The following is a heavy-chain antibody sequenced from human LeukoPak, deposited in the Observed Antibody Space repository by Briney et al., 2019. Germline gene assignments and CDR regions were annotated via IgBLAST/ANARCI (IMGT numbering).Heavy chain of an antibody. CDR1: GFTFSSYS. CDR2: ISSSSSYI. J-gene: IGHJ6*02. D-gene: IGHD2-2*01. Sequence: TGGSVRLSCAASGFTFSSYSMNWVRQAPGKGLEWVSSISSSSSYIYYADSVKGRFTISRDNAKNSLYLQMNSLRAEDTAVYYCARDCSSTSCPAFTLYYYYGMDVWGQGTTVTVSS. V-gene: IGHV3-21*01. CDR3: ARDCSSTSCPAFTLYYYYGMDV.